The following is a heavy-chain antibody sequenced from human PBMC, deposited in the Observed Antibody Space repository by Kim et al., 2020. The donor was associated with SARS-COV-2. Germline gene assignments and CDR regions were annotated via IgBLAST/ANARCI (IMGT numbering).Heavy chain of an antibody. Sequence: ASVKVSCKASGYSLTDYPINWVRQAPGQGLKWMGYINTNTGRPTYAPDLAGRIVFSLDTSVTTAYLVINGLKTDDTAIYYCTRGLGGYSLNGYWGQGTPVTVSS. CDR2: INTNTGRP. D-gene: IGHD2-21*02. CDR3: TRGLGGYSLNGY. J-gene: IGHJ4*02. CDR1: GYSLTDYP. V-gene: IGHV7-4-1*02.